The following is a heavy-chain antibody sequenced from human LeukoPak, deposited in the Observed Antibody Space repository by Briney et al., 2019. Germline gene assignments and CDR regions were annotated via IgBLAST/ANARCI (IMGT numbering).Heavy chain of an antibody. D-gene: IGHD3-22*01. CDR1: GGSISSGGYY. J-gene: IGHJ4*02. Sequence: SETLSLTCTVSGGSISSGGYYWSWIRQPPGKGLEWIGYIYHSGSTYYNPSLKSRVTISVDTSKNQFSLNLRSVTAADTAVYYCARNLYDDSGSMGIYTFGNWGQGTLVTVSS. CDR2: IYHSGST. V-gene: IGHV4-61*08. CDR3: ARNLYDDSGSMGIYTFGN.